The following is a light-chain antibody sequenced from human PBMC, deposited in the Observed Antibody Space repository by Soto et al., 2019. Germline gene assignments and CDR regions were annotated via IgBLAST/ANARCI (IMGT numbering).Light chain of an antibody. CDR2: GAS. CDR3: QQYGSSPWT. Sequence: ETVLTQSPGTLSLSPGERATLSCRASQTIRSNYLAWYRQTPGQAPILLIYGASNRATGIADRFSGSGSGTDFTLIISRLEPEDFARYYCQQYGSSPWTFGQGTKVEIK. V-gene: IGKV3-20*01. J-gene: IGKJ1*01. CDR1: QTIRSNY.